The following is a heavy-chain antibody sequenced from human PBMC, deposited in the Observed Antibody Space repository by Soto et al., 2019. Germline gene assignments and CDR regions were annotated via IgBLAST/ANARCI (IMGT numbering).Heavy chain of an antibody. CDR3: TRARMVHYYDSSGPSLAYFDY. D-gene: IGHD3-22*01. CDR1: GFPFGDYA. Sequence: GGSLRLSCTASGFPFGDYAMSWVRQAPGKGLEWVGFIRSKAYGGTTEYAASVKGRFTISRDDSKSIAYLQMNSLKTEDTAVYYCTRARMVHYYDSSGPSLAYFDYWGQGALVTVSS. J-gene: IGHJ4*02. CDR2: IRSKAYGGTT. V-gene: IGHV3-49*04.